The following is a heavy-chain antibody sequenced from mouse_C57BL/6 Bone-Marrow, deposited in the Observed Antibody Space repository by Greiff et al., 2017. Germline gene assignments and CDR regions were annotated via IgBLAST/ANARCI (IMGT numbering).Heavy chain of an antibody. V-gene: IGHV1-82*01. J-gene: IGHJ3*01. CDR1: GYAFSSSW. CDR2: IYPGDGDT. CDR3: ARWLITTVRKFAY. D-gene: IGHD1-1*01. Sequence: QVQLQQSGPELVKPGASVKISCKASGYAFSSSWMNWVQQRPGTGLEWIGRIYPGDGDTNYNGKFKGKGTLTADKSSSTAYMQLSSLTSEDSSVYFCARWLITTVRKFAYWGQGTLVTVSA.